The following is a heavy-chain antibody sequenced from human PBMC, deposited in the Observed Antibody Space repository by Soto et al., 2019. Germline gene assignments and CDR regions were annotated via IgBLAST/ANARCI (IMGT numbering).Heavy chain of an antibody. D-gene: IGHD3-10*01. CDR2: IYPGDSDT. Sequence: GESLKISCKGSGYSFTSYWIGWVRQMPGKGLEWMGIIYPGDSDTRYSPSFQGQVTISADKSISTAYLQWSSLKASDTAMYYCARQDSYGSGGHYYYGLDVWGQGTTVTRLL. CDR1: GYSFTSYW. CDR3: ARQDSYGSGGHYYYGLDV. V-gene: IGHV5-51*01. J-gene: IGHJ6*02.